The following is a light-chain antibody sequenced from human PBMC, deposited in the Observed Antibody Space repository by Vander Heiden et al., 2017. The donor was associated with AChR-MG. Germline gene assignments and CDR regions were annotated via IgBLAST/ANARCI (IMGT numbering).Light chain of an antibody. CDR2: WAS. J-gene: IGKJ2*01. Sequence: DIVVTPHPASLATSLGERATINCKSSQSVLSSSNNKNYLAWYQQKPGQPPKLLIYWASTREPGVPDRVSGSGSGTDFTLTISSLQAEDVAVYYCQQYYNTPYAFGQGTKVEI. V-gene: IGKV4-1*01. CDR3: QQYYNTPYA. CDR1: QSVLSSSNNKNY.